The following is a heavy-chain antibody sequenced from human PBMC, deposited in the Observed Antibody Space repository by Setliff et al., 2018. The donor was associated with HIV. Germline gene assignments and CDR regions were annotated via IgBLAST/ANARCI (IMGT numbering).Heavy chain of an antibody. Sequence: SETLSLTCTVSGGSISSADYYWSWIRQPPGKGLEWIGYIYYSGNTYFNPALKSRITMSVDTSKNQFSLKLSSVTAADTAIYYCARTYSSNWYIDYWGQGTLVTVSS. CDR3: ARTYSSNWYIDY. CDR2: IYYSGNT. D-gene: IGHD6-13*01. V-gene: IGHV4-30-4*08. CDR1: GGSISSADYY. J-gene: IGHJ4*02.